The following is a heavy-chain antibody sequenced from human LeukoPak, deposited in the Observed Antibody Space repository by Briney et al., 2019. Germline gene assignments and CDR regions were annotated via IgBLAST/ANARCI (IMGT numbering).Heavy chain of an antibody. V-gene: IGHV4-59*01. CDR3: ARGFYGSGSYSPPYYYMDV. Sequence: TSETLSLTCTVSGGSISSYYWSWIRQPPGKGLEWIGYIYYSGSTNYNPSLKSRVTISVDTSKNQFSLKLSSVTAADTAVYYCARGFYGSGSYSPPYYYMDVWGKGTTVTISS. CDR2: IYYSGST. D-gene: IGHD3-10*01. CDR1: GGSISSYY. J-gene: IGHJ6*03.